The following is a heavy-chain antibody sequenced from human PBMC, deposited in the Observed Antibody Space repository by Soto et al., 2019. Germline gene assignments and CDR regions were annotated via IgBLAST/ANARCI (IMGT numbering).Heavy chain of an antibody. Sequence: QLRLQESGSGLVKPSQTLSLTCAVSGVSVSTGGYSWTWIRQPLGKGLEWIGYIYQGGRTNYNPSLKSRVTITADRLKNQFALKLGSATAADTAGDYCARTHNMKHYGSWEGDLDSWGQGTLVTVSS. V-gene: IGHV4-30-2*01. J-gene: IGHJ4*02. D-gene: IGHD3-10*01. CDR2: IYQGGRT. CDR3: ARTHNMKHYGSWEGDLDS. CDR1: GVSVSTGGYS.